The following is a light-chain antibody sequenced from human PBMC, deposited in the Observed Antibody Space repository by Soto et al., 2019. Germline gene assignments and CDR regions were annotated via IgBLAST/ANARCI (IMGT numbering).Light chain of an antibody. Sequence: QSALTQPASVSGFLGQSITISCTGTSSDVGTYNYVSWYQQHPGKAPKLMLYEVKSRPSGVSSRFSGSKSGNTASLTISGLQGEDEADYYCTSFTGSSTPVVFGGGTQLTVL. CDR1: SSDVGTYNY. CDR3: TSFTGSSTPVV. CDR2: EVK. V-gene: IGLV2-14*01. J-gene: IGLJ2*01.